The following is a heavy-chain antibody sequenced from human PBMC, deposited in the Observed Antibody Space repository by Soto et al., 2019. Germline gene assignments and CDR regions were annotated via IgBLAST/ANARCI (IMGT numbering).Heavy chain of an antibody. Sequence: PGGSLRLSCAASGFTFSNYAMSWVRQAPGTGLEWVSAVSGSGGDTYYADSVKGRFTISRDNSEKTLFLQMSSLRVEDTAVYFCAKGSAGGRPYYFDYWGRGTLVTVS. CDR3: AKGSAGGRPYYFDY. V-gene: IGHV3-23*01. CDR2: VSGSGGDT. D-gene: IGHD2-15*01. CDR1: GFTFSNYA. J-gene: IGHJ4*02.